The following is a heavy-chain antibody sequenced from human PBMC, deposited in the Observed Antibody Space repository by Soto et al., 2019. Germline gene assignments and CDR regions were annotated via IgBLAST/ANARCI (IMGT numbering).Heavy chain of an antibody. D-gene: IGHD3-16*01. Sequence: EVQLVESGGGLVQPGGSLRLSCAASGFTFSSYWMHWVRQAPGKGLVWVSRINSDGSSTSYADSVKGRFTISRDNAKNTLYRKMNRLRAEDMAVYYCARVGRMGHGMDVWGQGTTVTVSS. V-gene: IGHV3-74*01. CDR1: GFTFSSYW. CDR3: ARVGRMGHGMDV. CDR2: INSDGSST. J-gene: IGHJ6*02.